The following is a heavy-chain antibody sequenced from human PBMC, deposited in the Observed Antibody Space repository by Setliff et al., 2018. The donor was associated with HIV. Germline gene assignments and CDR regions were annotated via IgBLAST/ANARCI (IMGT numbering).Heavy chain of an antibody. Sequence: GALRLSCAASGFIFEDYAMHWARQVPGKGLEWVALISWDGATTNYADSVKGRFTVSRDNAKNSLYLQMNSLRAEDTAVYYCARVVGYSGYDFGYMDVWGKGTTVTVSS. D-gene: IGHD5-12*01. CDR3: ARVVGYSGYDFGYMDV. CDR2: ISWDGATT. V-gene: IGHV3-43D*04. J-gene: IGHJ6*03. CDR1: GFIFEDYA.